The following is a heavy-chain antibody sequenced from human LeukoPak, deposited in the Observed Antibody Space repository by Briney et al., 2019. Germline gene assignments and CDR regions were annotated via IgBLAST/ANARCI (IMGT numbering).Heavy chain of an antibody. Sequence: GGSLRLSCAASGFTFDDYGMSWVRQAPGKGVEWVSGINWNGGSTGYADSVKGRFTISRDNAKNSLYLQMNSLRAEDTALYYCARGYSNYYYYMDVWGKGTTVTVSS. CDR1: GFTFDDYG. CDR2: INWNGGST. CDR3: ARGYSNYYYYMDV. J-gene: IGHJ6*03. D-gene: IGHD4-11*01. V-gene: IGHV3-20*04.